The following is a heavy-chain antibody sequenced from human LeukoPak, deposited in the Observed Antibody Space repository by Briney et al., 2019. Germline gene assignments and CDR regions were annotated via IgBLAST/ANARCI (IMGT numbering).Heavy chain of an antibody. CDR2: IYYSGST. CDR1: GGSISSGGYY. Sequence: KTSETLSLTCTVSGGSISSGGYYWSWIRQHPGTGLEWIGYIYYSGSTYYNPSLKSRVTISVDTSKNQFSLKLSSVTAADTAVYYCARAGGFFSPFGYWGQGTLVTVSS. D-gene: IGHD3-16*01. CDR3: ARAGGFFSPFGY. V-gene: IGHV4-31*03. J-gene: IGHJ4*02.